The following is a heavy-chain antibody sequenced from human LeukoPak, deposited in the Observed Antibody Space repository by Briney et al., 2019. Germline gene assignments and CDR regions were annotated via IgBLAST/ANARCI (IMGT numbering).Heavy chain of an antibody. CDR1: GGSISSGSYY. Sequence: PSETLSLTCTVSGGSISSGSYYWSWVRQPPGKGLEWIGYIYYSGSTYYNPSLKSRVAISVDTSKNQFSLNLSSVTAADTAVYYCARSSFYSSSWYFDYWAREPWSPSPQ. CDR3: ARSSFYSSSWYFDY. J-gene: IGHJ4*02. CDR2: IYYSGST. D-gene: IGHD6-13*01. V-gene: IGHV4-30-4*08.